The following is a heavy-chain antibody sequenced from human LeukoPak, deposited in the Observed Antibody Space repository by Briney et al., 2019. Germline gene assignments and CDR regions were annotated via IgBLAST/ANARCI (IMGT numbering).Heavy chain of an antibody. V-gene: IGHV4-34*01. CDR2: INHSGST. CDR1: GGSFSGYY. J-gene: IGHJ6*03. D-gene: IGHD2-2*02. Sequence: SETLSLTCAVYGGSFSGYYWSWIRQPPGKGLEWIGEINHSGSTNYNPSLKSRVTISVDTSKNQFSLKLSSVTAADTAVYYCARQCMRYCSSTSCYTVYYMDVWGKGTTVTVSS. CDR3: ARQCMRYCSSTSCYTVYYMDV.